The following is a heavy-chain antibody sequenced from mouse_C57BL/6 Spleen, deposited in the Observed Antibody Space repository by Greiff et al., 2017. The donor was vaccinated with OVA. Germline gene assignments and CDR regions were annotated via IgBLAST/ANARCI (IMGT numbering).Heavy chain of an antibody. V-gene: IGHV5-16*01. CDR2: INYDGSST. D-gene: IGHD2-3*01. Sequence: EVKLVESEGGLVQPGSSMKLSCTASGFTFSDYYMAWVRQVPEKGLEWVANINYDGSSTYYLDSLKSRFIISRDNAKNSLYLQMSSLKSEDTATYYCARGGWLFHYWYFDGWGTGTTVTGAS. CDR3: ARGGWLFHYWYFDG. CDR1: GFTFSDYY. J-gene: IGHJ1*03.